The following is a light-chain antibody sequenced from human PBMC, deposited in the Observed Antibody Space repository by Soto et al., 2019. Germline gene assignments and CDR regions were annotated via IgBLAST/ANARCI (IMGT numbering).Light chain of an antibody. CDR1: RSISTY. J-gene: IGKJ4*01. V-gene: IGKV3D-15*01. Sequence: EIVMTQSPATLSVSPGERATLSCRASRSISTYLAWYQQKPGQAPRLLIYGTSSRATGIPDRFSGSGSGTDFTLTISSLQPEDFATYYCQQLNSYPLTFGGGTKVDI. CDR3: QQLNSYPLT. CDR2: GTS.